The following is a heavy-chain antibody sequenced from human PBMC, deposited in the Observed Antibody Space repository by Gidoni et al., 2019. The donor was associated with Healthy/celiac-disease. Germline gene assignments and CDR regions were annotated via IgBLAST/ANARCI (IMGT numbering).Heavy chain of an antibody. CDR3: ARDRDYYGSGSYRDLTGMDV. D-gene: IGHD3-10*01. J-gene: IGHJ6*02. Sequence: QVQLVQSGAEVTKPGASVMVSCKASGYTFTSYYMPWVRQAPGQGLEWMGIINPSGGSTSYAQKFQGRVTMTRDTSTSTVYMELSSLRSEDTAVYYCARDRDYYGSGSYRDLTGMDVWGQGTTVTVSS. CDR1: GYTFTSYY. V-gene: IGHV1-46*03. CDR2: INPSGGST.